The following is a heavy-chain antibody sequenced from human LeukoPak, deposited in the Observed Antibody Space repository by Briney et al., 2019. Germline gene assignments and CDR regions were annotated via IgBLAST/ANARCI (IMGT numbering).Heavy chain of an antibody. Sequence: GGSLRLSCAAPGFTFSSYGMHWVRQAPGKGLEWVTFIRYDGSNKYFADSVKGRFTISRDNSKNTLFLQMNSLRAEDSAVYYCANQCGGGCSGDHWGQGTLVTVSS. CDR2: IRYDGSNK. J-gene: IGHJ4*02. V-gene: IGHV3-30*02. CDR3: ANQCGGGCSGDH. D-gene: IGHD2-21*02. CDR1: GFTFSSYG.